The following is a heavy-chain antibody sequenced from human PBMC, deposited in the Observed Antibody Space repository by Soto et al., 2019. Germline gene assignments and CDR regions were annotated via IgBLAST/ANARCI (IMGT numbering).Heavy chain of an antibody. Sequence: QVQLVQSAAEVKKPGASVKVTCKASGYTFIRYGITWVRQAPGQGLEWVGWISPYNDYTEYAQKCHGRATMPTDTSARTVTMALRGLRSDDTAVYYCARGVYSDHFWKNLNYYGLDVWGQGTTVTVSS. V-gene: IGHV1-18*01. CDR2: ISPYNDYT. D-gene: IGHD3-16*01. CDR3: ARGVYSDHFWKNLNYYGLDV. J-gene: IGHJ6*02. CDR1: GYTFIRYG.